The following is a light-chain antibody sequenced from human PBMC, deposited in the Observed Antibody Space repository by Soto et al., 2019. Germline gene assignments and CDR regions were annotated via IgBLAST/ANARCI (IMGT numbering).Light chain of an antibody. CDR2: TAS. V-gene: IGKV1-5*03. CDR1: QSINNW. Sequence: DIQMTQSPSTLSASVGDRVTITCRASQSINNWLAWYQQKPGKAPKLLIRTASTLGSGVPSRFSGSGSGTEFTLTISSLQPDDFATYYCQQYDTYSWTFGQGTKVEIK. CDR3: QQYDTYSWT. J-gene: IGKJ1*01.